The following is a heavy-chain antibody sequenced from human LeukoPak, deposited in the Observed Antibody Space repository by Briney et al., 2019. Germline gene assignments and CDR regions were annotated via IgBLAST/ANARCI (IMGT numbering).Heavy chain of an antibody. V-gene: IGHV4-4*07. CDR1: GGSISSYY. CDR3: AREIGYCSGGSCYHNWFDP. D-gene: IGHD2-15*01. Sequence: SETLSLTCTVSGGSISSYYWSWIRQPAGKGLEWIGRIYTSGSTNYNPSLKSRVTMSVGTSKNQFSLKLSSVTAADTAVYYCAREIGYCSGGSCYHNWFDPWGQGTLVTVSS. CDR2: IYTSGST. J-gene: IGHJ5*02.